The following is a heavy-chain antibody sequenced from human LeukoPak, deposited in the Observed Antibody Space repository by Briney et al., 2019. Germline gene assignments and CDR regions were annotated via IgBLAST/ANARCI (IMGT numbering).Heavy chain of an antibody. D-gene: IGHD3-22*01. CDR2: ISGSGGST. CDR3: AKDKDYYDSSGFFGY. J-gene: IGHJ4*02. V-gene: IGHV3-23*01. Sequence: PGGSLRLSCAASGFTFSIYAMSWVRQAPGKGLGWVSAISGSGGSTYYADSVKGRFTISRDNTKNTLYLQMNSLRAEDTAVCYCAKDKDYYDSSGFFGYWGQGTLVTVSS. CDR1: GFTFSIYA.